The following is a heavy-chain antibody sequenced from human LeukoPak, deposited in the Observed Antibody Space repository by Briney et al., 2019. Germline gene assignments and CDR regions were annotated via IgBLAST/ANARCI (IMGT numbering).Heavy chain of an antibody. Sequence: GGSLRLSCAASGFTFSSYSMNWVRQAPGKGLEWVSSISSSSSYIYYADSVKGRFTISRDNAKNSLYLQMNSLRAEDTAVYYCARESYGSGFLYYFDYWGQGTLVTVSS. CDR3: ARESYGSGFLYYFDY. CDR2: ISSSSSYI. D-gene: IGHD3-10*01. V-gene: IGHV3-21*01. J-gene: IGHJ4*02. CDR1: GFTFSSYS.